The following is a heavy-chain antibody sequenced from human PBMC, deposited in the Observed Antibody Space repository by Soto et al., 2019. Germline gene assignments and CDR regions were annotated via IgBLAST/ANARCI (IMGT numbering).Heavy chain of an antibody. CDR3: AHKAEYYDILTGYYTRYFDY. D-gene: IGHD3-9*01. V-gene: IGHV2-5*02. CDR2: IYWDDDK. CDR1: GFSLSTSGVG. Sequence: QITLKESGPTLVKPTQTLTLTCTFSGFSLSTSGVGVGWIRQPPGKALEWLALIYWDDDKRYSPSLKSRLTITKDTSKNQVVLTMTKMDPVDTATYYCAHKAEYYDILTGYYTRYFDYWGQGTLVTVSS. J-gene: IGHJ4*02.